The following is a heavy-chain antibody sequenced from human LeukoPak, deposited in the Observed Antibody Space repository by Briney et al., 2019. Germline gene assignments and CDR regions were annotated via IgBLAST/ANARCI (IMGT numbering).Heavy chain of an antibody. CDR1: GFTFSSYS. Sequence: GGSLRLSCAASGFTFSSYSMNWVRQAPGKGLEWVSYINSNSRTIYYADSVKGRFTISRDNAKKSLFLQMNSLRADDTAVYYCARELAGAIGSNFDCWGQGTLVTVSS. V-gene: IGHV3-48*01. D-gene: IGHD3-16*02. CDR3: ARELAGAIGSNFDC. J-gene: IGHJ4*02. CDR2: INSNSRTI.